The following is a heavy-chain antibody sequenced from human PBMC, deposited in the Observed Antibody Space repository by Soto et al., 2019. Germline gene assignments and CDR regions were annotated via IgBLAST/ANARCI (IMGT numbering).Heavy chain of an antibody. CDR2: IIPILGIA. V-gene: IGHV1-69*08. J-gene: IGHJ6*02. CDR3: AREDDILTGYYPDGGGMAV. Sequence: QVQLVQSGAEVKKPGSSVKVSCKASGGTFSSYTISWVRQAPGQGLEWMGRIIPILGIANYAQKFQGRVTITADKSTSTAYMELSSLGSEDTAVYYCAREDDILTGYYPDGGGMAVWGQGATVTVSS. D-gene: IGHD3-9*01. CDR1: GGTFSSYT.